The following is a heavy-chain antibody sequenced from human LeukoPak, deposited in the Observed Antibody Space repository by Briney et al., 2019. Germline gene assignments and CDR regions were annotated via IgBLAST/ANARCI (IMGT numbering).Heavy chain of an antibody. CDR2: IYYSGST. J-gene: IGHJ3*02. CDR3: ARGSWYDAFDI. D-gene: IGHD2-15*01. V-gene: IGHV4-59*01. CDR1: GGSISSYY. Sequence: PETLSLTCTVSGGSISSYYWSWIRQPPGKGLEWIGYIYYSGSTNYNPSLKSRVTISVDTSKNQFSLKLSSVTAADTAVYYCARGSWYDAFDIWGQGTMVTVSS.